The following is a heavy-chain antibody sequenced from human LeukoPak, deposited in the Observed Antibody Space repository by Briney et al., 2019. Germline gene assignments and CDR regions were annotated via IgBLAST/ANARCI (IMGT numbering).Heavy chain of an antibody. CDR3: AKDVVVVIAIRGWFDP. CDR1: GFTFSNYA. CDR2: ISGSGGST. V-gene: IGHV3-23*01. D-gene: IGHD2-21*01. Sequence: GGSLRLSCAASGFTFSNYAMSWVRQAPGKGLEWVSAISGSGGSTYYADSVKGRFTISRDNSKNTLYLQMNSLRAEDTAVYYCAKDVVVVIAIRGWFDPWGQGTLVTVSS. J-gene: IGHJ5*02.